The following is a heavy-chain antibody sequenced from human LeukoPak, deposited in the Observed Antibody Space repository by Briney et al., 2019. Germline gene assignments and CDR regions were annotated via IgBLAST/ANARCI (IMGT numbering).Heavy chain of an antibody. V-gene: IGHV1-69*06. CDR1: GGTFSSYA. D-gene: IGHD5-24*01. CDR3: ARGREMATIDDAFDI. Sequence: SVKVSCKASGGTFSSYAISWVRQAPGQGLEWMGGIIPIFGTANYAQKFQGRVTITADKSTGTAYMELSSLRSEDTAVYYCARGREMATIDDAFDIWGQGTMVTVSS. J-gene: IGHJ3*02. CDR2: IIPIFGTA.